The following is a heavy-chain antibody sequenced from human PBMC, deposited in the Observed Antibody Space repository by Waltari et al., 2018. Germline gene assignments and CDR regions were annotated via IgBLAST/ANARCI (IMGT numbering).Heavy chain of an antibody. Sequence: QVQLVQSGAEVKKPGSSVKVSCKASGGTFISYAISWVRQAPGQGLEWMGRIIPIFGTANYAQKCQGRVTITADESTSTAYMELSSLRSEDTAVYYCARQAVTMVRGYDAFDIWGQGTMVTVSS. CDR2: IIPIFGTA. D-gene: IGHD3-10*01. CDR3: ARQAVTMVRGYDAFDI. V-gene: IGHV1-69*15. J-gene: IGHJ3*02. CDR1: GGTFISYA.